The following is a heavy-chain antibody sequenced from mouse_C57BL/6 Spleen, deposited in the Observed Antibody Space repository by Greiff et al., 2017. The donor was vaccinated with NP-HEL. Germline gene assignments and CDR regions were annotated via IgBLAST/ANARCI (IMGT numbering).Heavy chain of an antibody. D-gene: IGHD1-1*01. Sequence: EVKLQESGPGMVKPSQSLSLTCTVTGYSITSGYDWHWIRHFPGNKLEWMGYISYSGSTNYNPSLKSRISITHDTSKNHFFLKLNSVTTEDTATYYCSRGNYYYGSSYCDYWGQGTTLTVSS. J-gene: IGHJ2*01. CDR2: ISYSGST. CDR3: SRGNYYYGSSYCDY. V-gene: IGHV3-1*01. CDR1: GYSITSGYD.